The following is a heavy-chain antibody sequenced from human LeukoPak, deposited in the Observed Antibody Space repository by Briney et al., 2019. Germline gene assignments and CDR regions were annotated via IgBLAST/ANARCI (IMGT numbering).Heavy chain of an antibody. CDR3: ARLNGGN. CDR1: GGSISSYY. D-gene: IGHD4-23*01. Sequence: SETLSLTCTVSGGSISSYYWSWIRQPPGKGLEWIGYIDYSGSTAYNPSLNGRVAVSVDTSKNQFSLKLRSVTAADTAVYYCARLNGGNWGPGILVAVSS. J-gene: IGHJ4*02. CDR2: IDYSGST. V-gene: IGHV4-59*08.